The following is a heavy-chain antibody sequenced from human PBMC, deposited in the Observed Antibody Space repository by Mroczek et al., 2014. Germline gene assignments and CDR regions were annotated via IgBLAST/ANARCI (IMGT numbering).Heavy chain of an antibody. V-gene: IGHV4-34*01. CDR2: INHSGST. Sequence: QVQLQQWGAGLLKPSETLSLTCAVYGGSFSGYYWSWIRQPPGKGLEWIGEINHSGSTNYNPSLKSRVTISVDTSKNQFSLKLSSVTAADTAVYYCARGPGYCSGGSCYIDYYYGMDVWGQGTTVTVSS. CDR1: GGSFSGYY. CDR3: ARGPGYCSGGSCYIDYYYGMDV. D-gene: IGHD2-15*01. J-gene: IGHJ6*02.